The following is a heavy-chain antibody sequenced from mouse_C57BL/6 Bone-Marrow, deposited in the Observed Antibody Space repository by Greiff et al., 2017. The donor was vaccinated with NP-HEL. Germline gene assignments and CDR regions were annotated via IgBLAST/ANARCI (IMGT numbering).Heavy chain of an antibody. CDR2: LSDGGSYA. CDR1: GFTFSSYA. V-gene: IGHV5-4*03. CDR3: DLPPGAMDY. J-gene: IGHJ4*01. Sequence: EVMLVESGGGLVKPGGSLKLSCAASGFTFSSYAMSWVRQTPEKRLEWVATLSDGGSYASYPDNVQGRVTISRDNAKNNLYLQMSHLKSEDTAMYYCDLPPGAMDYWGQGTSVTVSS.